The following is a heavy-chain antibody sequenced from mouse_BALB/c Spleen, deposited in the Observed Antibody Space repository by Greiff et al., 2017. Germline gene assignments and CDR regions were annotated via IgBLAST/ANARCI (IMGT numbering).Heavy chain of an antibody. D-gene: IGHD2-4*01. CDR2: ISSGRSPI. V-gene: IGHV5-17*02. CDR3: ARSTMITTGYFDF. J-gene: IGHJ2*01. CDR1: GFTFSSFG. Sequence: EVPLVESGGGLVQPGGSRKLSCAASGFTFSSFGMHWVRQAPEKGLEWVAYISSGRSPIYYADTVKGRFTISRDNPKNTLFLQMTSLRSEDTAMYYCARSTMITTGYFDFWGQGTTLTVSS.